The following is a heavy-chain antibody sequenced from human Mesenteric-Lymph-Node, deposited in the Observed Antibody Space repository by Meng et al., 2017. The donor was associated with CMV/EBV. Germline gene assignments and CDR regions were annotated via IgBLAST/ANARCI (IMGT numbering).Heavy chain of an antibody. V-gene: IGHV3-30*02. J-gene: IGHJ4*02. CDR3: AKDRSPHSGGSYYFDY. Sequence: GGSLRLSCAASGFTFSSYGMHWVRQAPGKGLEWVAFIRYDGSNKYYADSAKGRFTISRDNSKNTLYLQMNSLRAEDTAVYYCAKDRSPHSGGSYYFDYWGQGTLVTVSS. CDR1: GFTFSSYG. D-gene: IGHD6-19*01. CDR2: IRYDGSNK.